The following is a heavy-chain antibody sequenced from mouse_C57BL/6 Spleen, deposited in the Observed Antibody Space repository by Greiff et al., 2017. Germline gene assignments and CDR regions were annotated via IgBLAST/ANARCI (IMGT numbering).Heavy chain of an antibody. V-gene: IGHV1-64*01. D-gene: IGHD1-1*02. CDR2: IHPNSGST. CDR1: GYTFTSYW. Sequence: QVQLQQPGAELVKPGASVKLSCKASGYTFTSYWMHWVKQRPGQGLEWIGMIHPNSGSTNYNEKFKSKATLTVDTSSSTAYMQLSSLTSEDSAVYYCARSGSRWYFEVWGTGTTVTVSS. J-gene: IGHJ1*03. CDR3: ARSGSRWYFEV.